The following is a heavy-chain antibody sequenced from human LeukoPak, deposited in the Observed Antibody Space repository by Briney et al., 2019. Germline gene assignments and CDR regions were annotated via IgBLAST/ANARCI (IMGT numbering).Heavy chain of an antibody. V-gene: IGHV3-21*01. D-gene: IGHD2-15*01. CDR2: ITMGDST. CDR1: GFIFNYYS. CDR3: TGDSCSGGSCDSGGMDV. Sequence: GGPLTLSCAASGFIFNYYSMNWLRQATGEAVEGVSLITMGDSTYYADSLKGRFTISRDKAKNSLYLQINRLRAEDRAVYYCTGDSCSGGSCDSGGMDVWGQGTTVTVSS. J-gene: IGHJ6*02.